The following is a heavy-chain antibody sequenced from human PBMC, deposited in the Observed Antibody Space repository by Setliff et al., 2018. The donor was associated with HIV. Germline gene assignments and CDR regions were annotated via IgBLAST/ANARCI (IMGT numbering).Heavy chain of an antibody. J-gene: IGHJ6*02. CDR1: GGSMSSYY. CDR2: IYYTGST. Sequence: PSETLSLTCTVSGGSMSSYYWSWIRQPPGKGLEWIGSIYYTGSTDYNPSLMSRVTISLDTPKNQFSLKLNSVIAADTAVYYCARDVDHMMDVWGQGTMVTVSS. CDR3: ARDVDHMMDV. V-gene: IGHV4-59*01.